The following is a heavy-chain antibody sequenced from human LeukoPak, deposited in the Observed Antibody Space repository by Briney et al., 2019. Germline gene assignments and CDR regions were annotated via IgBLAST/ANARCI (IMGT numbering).Heavy chain of an antibody. CDR3: ARIGESSGSYDY. J-gene: IGHJ4*02. Sequence: SVKVSCKASGGTFSSYAISWVRQAPGQGLEWMGRIIPILGIANYAQKFQGRVTITADKSTSTAYMELSSLRSEDTAVYYCARIGESSGSYDYWGQGTLVTVSS. CDR2: IIPILGIA. CDR1: GGTFSSYA. D-gene: IGHD1-26*01. V-gene: IGHV1-69*04.